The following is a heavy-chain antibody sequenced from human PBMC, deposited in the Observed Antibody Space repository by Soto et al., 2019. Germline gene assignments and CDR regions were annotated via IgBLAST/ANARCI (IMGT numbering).Heavy chain of an antibody. D-gene: IGHD1-7*01. V-gene: IGHV1-8*01. CDR1: GDTFTSYD. CDR2: MNANNGNT. Sequence: ASVKVSCKASGDTFTSYDINWVRQATGQGLEWLGWMNANNGNTGYAQKFQGRVTMTRDTSISTAYMELSSLTSEDTAVYYCATEKLRGTFDIWGQGTMVTVSS. CDR3: ATEKLRGTFDI. J-gene: IGHJ3*02.